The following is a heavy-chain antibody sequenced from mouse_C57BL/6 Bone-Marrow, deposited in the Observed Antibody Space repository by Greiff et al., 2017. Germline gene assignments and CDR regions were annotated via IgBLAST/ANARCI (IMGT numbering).Heavy chain of an antibody. D-gene: IGHD6-2*01. Sequence: QVQLQQSGAELVRPGASVTLSCKASGYTFTDYEMHWVKQTPVHGLEWIGAIDPETGGTAYNQKFKGKAILTADKASSTAYMELRSLTSEDSAVYYCTGGGSPYAMDYWGQGTSVTVSS. J-gene: IGHJ4*01. CDR2: IDPETGGT. V-gene: IGHV1-15*01. CDR1: GYTFTDYE. CDR3: TGGGSPYAMDY.